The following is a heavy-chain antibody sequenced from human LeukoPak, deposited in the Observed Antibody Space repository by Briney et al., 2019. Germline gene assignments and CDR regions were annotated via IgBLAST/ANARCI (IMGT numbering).Heavy chain of an antibody. CDR2: ISSSSSYI. D-gene: IGHD2-21*01. CDR3: AKDFRIGYSAHFDY. Sequence: GRSLRLSCAASGFTFSSYSMNWVRQAPGKGLEWVSSISSSSSYIYYADSVKGRFTISRDNAKNSLYLQMDSLRGEDTAVYYCAKDFRIGYSAHFDYWGQGALVTVSS. V-gene: IGHV3-21*04. CDR1: GFTFSSYS. J-gene: IGHJ4*02.